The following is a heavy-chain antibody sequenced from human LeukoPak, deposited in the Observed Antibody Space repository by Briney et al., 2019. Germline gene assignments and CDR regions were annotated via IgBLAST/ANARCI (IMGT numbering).Heavy chain of an antibody. J-gene: IGHJ4*02. CDR2: IYYSGSI. CDR1: GGSISSGGYY. CDR3: ARSGSSWYWSSVDY. D-gene: IGHD6-13*01. Sequence: PSQTLSLTCTVSGGSISSGGYYWSWIRQHPGKGLEWIGYIYYSGSIYYNPSLKSRVTISVDTSKNQFSLKLSSVTAADTAVYYCARSGSSWYWSSVDYWGQGTLVTVSS. V-gene: IGHV4-31*03.